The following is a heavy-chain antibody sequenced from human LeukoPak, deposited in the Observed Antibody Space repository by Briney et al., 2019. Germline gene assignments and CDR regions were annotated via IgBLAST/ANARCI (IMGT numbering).Heavy chain of an antibody. CDR1: GGSFSGYY. Sequence: SETLSLTCAVYGGSFSGYYWSWIRQTPGKGLEWIGEVYYNGNTKYLPSLKSRVTISVDTSKNQFSLKLSSVTAADTAVYYCARGDPYYYYYMDVWGKGTTVTVSS. CDR2: VYYNGNT. V-gene: IGHV4-34*01. J-gene: IGHJ6*03. CDR3: ARGDPYYYYYMDV.